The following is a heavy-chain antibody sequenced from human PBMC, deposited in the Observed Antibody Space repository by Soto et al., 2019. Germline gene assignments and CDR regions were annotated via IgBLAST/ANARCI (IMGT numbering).Heavy chain of an antibody. CDR1: GGTFSTYS. Sequence: QVQLVQSGAEVKKPGSSVKVSCKDSGGTFSTYSMFWVRQAPGQGLEWMGRIIPMLGIRNYAQRFQDRVTITADTSTATAHMELSSLRSEDTALYDCTIGSWSGEVFDIWGQGTMVTVSS. J-gene: IGHJ3*02. D-gene: IGHD2-21*01. CDR3: TIGSWSGEVFDI. CDR2: IIPMLGIR. V-gene: IGHV1-69*02.